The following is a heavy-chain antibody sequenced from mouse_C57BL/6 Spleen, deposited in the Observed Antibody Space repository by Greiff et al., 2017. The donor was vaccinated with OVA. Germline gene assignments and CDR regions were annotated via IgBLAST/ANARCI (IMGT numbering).Heavy chain of an antibody. CDR2: IDPSDSET. Sequence: VQLQQPGAELVRPGSSVMLSCKASGYTFTSYWMHWVKQRPIQGLEWIGNIDPSDSETHYNQKFKDKATLTVDKSSSTAYMQLSSLTSEDSAVYYCARARYYGSSPWYFDVWGTGTTVTVSS. CDR3: ARARYYGSSPWYFDV. J-gene: IGHJ1*03. CDR1: GYTFTSYW. D-gene: IGHD1-1*01. V-gene: IGHV1-52*01.